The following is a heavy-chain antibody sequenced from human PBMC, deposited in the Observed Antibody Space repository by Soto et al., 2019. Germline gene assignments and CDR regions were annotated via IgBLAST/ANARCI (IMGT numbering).Heavy chain of an antibody. CDR2: INPLNGNT. J-gene: IGHJ5*02. CDR1: GYPFTDYA. CDR3: ARQMVRGVDWFDP. V-gene: IGHV1-3*01. Sequence: QVQLVQSGAEVKKPGASVKVSCKASGYPFTDYAIHWVRKAPGQRPEWMGWINPLNGNTKYSQTFRGRVTISRDTSATTAYMELRGLRSEDTAVYYCARQMVRGVDWFDPWGQGTLVTVSS. D-gene: IGHD3-10*01.